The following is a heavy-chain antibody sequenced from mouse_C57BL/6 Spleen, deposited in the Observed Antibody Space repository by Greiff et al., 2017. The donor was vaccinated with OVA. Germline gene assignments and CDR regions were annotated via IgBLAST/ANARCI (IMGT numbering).Heavy chain of an antibody. CDR2: ISDGGSYT. CDR1: GFTFSSYA. Sequence: EVKVVESGGGLVKPGGSLKLSCAASGFTFSSYAMSWVRQTPEKRLEWVATISDGGSYTYYPDNVKGRFTISRDNAKNNLYLQMSHLKSEDTAMYYCAREKSSPFDYWGQGTTLTVSS. V-gene: IGHV5-4*01. J-gene: IGHJ2*01. CDR3: AREKSSPFDY. D-gene: IGHD1-1*01.